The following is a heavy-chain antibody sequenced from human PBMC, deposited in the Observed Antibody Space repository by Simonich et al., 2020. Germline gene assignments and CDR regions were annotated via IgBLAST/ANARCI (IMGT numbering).Heavy chain of an antibody. CDR3: ARHAGFAFDI. D-gene: IGHD6-13*01. J-gene: IGHJ3*02. Sequence: QLQLQESGPGLVKPSETLSLTCTVSGGSISSSSYYWGWIRQPPGKGLWWIGRIYSSGRTSSNPSLKSRLTISVDTSNNQFSLKLSSVTAADTAVYYCARHAGFAFDIWGQGTMVTVSS. CDR1: GGSISSSSYY. V-gene: IGHV4-39*01. CDR2: IYSSGRT.